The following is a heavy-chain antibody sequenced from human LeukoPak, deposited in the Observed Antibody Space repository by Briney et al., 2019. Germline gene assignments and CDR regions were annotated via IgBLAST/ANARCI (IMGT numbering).Heavy chain of an antibody. J-gene: IGHJ4*02. CDR1: GGSISSYY. CDR3: ARAPSGGYYDSSTYSLYYFDY. D-gene: IGHD3-22*01. Sequence: PSETLSLTCTVAGGSISSYYWSWIRQPPGKGLEWIGYIYYSGSTNYNPSLKSRVTISVDTSKNQFSLRLSSVTAADTAVYYCARAPSGGYYDSSTYSLYYFDYWGQGTLVTVSS. V-gene: IGHV4-59*01. CDR2: IYYSGST.